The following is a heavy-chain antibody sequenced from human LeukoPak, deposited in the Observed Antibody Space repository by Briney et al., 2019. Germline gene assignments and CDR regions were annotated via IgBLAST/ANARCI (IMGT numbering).Heavy chain of an antibody. CDR2: IYSSGST. D-gene: IGHD6-13*01. CDR3: ARDSSSSRPNFDY. Sequence: SETLSLTCIVSGDSISSSTYHWGWIRQPPGKGLEWITSIYSSGSTYYNPSLKSRVTISLDTSKNQFSLKLSSVTAADTAVYYCARDSSSSRPNFDYWGQGILVTVSS. CDR1: GDSISSSTYH. J-gene: IGHJ4*02. V-gene: IGHV4-39*07.